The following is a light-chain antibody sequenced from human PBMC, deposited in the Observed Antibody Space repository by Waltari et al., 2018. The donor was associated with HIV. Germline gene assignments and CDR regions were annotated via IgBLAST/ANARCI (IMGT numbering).Light chain of an antibody. J-gene: IGLJ1*01. V-gene: IGLV2-23*02. Sequence: QSALTQPASVSGSPGQSITISCTGTSRYVGSYTLVSWYQQHPGKAPKLMIYEVNKRPSGVSNRFSGSKSGNTASLTISGLQAEDEADYYCCSYAGSPYVFGTGTKVTVL. CDR3: CSYAGSPYV. CDR1: SRYVGSYTL. CDR2: EVN.